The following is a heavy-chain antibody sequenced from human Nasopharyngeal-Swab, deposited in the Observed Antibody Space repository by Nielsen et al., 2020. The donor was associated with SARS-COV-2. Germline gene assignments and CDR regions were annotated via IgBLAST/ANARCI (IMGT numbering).Heavy chain of an antibody. D-gene: IGHD6-25*01. V-gene: IGHV3-53*01. CDR2: IYSGGST. J-gene: IGHJ6*03. Sequence: WIRQPPGKGLEWVSVIYSGGSTYYARSVKGRFTISRDNSKNTLYLQMNSLRAEDTAVYYCARDRFSGYMDVWGKGTTVTVSS. CDR3: ARDRFSGYMDV.